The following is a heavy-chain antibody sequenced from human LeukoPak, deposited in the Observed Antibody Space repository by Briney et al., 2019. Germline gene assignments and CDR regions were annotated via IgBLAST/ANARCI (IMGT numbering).Heavy chain of an antibody. D-gene: IGHD3-22*01. V-gene: IGHV3-23*01. CDR3: AKYSKHYYDSSGQVDY. Sequence: PGGSLRLSCAASGFTFSSYAMSWVRQAPGKGLEWVSAISGSGGSTYYADSVKGRFTISRDNSKNTLYLQMNSLRAEDTAVYYCAKYSKHYYDSSGQVDYWGQGTLVTVSS. CDR2: ISGSGGST. J-gene: IGHJ4*02. CDR1: GFTFSSYA.